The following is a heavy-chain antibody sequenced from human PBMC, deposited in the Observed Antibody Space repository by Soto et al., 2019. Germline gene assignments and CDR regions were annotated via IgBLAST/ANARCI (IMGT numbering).Heavy chain of an antibody. Sequence: SPTLSLTCTVSGGSISTYYWSWIRQPPGKGLEWIGYIYYSGSTNYNPSLKSRVTISVDTSKNQFSLNLTSVTAADTAVYYCAKNGYYYYYMDVWGKGTTVTVSS. CDR3: AKNGYYYYYMDV. CDR2: IYYSGST. V-gene: IGHV4-59*01. CDR1: GGSISTYY. J-gene: IGHJ6*03. D-gene: IGHD3-16*01.